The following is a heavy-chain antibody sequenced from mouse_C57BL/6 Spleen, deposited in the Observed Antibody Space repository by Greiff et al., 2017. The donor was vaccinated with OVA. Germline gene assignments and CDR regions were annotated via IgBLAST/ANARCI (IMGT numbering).Heavy chain of an antibody. D-gene: IGHD2-1*01. CDR1: GFTFSSYA. CDR3: ARDGNYLLDY. V-gene: IGHV5-4*01. Sequence: EVMLVESGGGLVKPGGSLKLSCAASGFTFSSYAMSWVRQTPEKRLEWVATISDGGSYTYYPDNVKGRFTISRDNAKNNLYLQMSHLKSEDTAMYYCARDGNYLLDYWGQGTTLTVSS. J-gene: IGHJ2*01. CDR2: ISDGGSYT.